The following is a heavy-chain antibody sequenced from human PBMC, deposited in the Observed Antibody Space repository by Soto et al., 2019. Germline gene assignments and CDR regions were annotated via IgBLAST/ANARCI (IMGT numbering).Heavy chain of an antibody. D-gene: IGHD1-26*01. CDR2: IRGKAYGGTT. Sequence: PGGSLRLSCTASGFSFGAYAMSWVRQAPGKGLEWVGFIRGKAYGGTTEYAASVKGRFTISRDDSKSIAYLQMNSLKTEDTAVYYCTRDGVGWELHPYFDHWGQGALVTVSS. J-gene: IGHJ4*02. CDR1: GFSFGAYA. V-gene: IGHV3-49*04. CDR3: TRDGVGWELHPYFDH.